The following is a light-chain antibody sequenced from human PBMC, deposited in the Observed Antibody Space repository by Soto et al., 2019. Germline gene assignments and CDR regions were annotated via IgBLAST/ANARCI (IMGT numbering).Light chain of an antibody. Sequence: EIVLTQSPGTLSLSPGERATLSCRASQSVSNNLAWYQQKPGPAPRLLIFGASTRATGIPARFSGSGSGTEFTLTISSLQSEDFAVYYCQQSNDWWTFGQGTKVDI. CDR1: QSVSNN. CDR3: QQSNDWWT. V-gene: IGKV3-15*01. CDR2: GAS. J-gene: IGKJ1*01.